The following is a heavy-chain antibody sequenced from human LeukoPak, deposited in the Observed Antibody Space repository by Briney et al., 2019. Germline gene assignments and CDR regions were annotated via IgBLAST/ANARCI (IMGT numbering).Heavy chain of an antibody. CDR1: GFTFSTYA. CDR3: ARGAASGTVDY. D-gene: IGHD6-13*01. J-gene: IGHJ4*02. CDR2: ISSSSTYI. V-gene: IGHV3-21*01. Sequence: GGSLRLSCAASGFTFSTYAMSWVRQAPGKGLEWVSSISSSSTYIYYADSLKGRFTISRDNAKNSLSLQMNSLRAEDTAVYYCARGAASGTVDYWGQGTLVTVSP.